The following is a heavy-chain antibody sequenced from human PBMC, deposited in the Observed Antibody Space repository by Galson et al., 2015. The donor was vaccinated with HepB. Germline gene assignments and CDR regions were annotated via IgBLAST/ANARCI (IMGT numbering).Heavy chain of an antibody. J-gene: IGHJ3*02. CDR3: AKDRSLYDYVWGSYLVGAFDI. Sequence: SLRLSCAASGFTFSSYAMSWVRQAPGKGLEWVSAISGSGGSTYYADSVKGRFTIPRDNSKNTLYLQMNSLRAEDTAVYYCAKDRSLYDYVWGSYLVGAFDIWGQGTMVTVSS. CDR1: GFTFSSYA. D-gene: IGHD3-16*02. CDR2: ISGSGGST. V-gene: IGHV3-23*01.